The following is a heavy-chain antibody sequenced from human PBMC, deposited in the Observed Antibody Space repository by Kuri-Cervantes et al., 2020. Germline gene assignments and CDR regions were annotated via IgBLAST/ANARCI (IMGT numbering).Heavy chain of an antibody. V-gene: IGHV3-23*01. D-gene: IGHD3-9*01. CDR1: GFTFSSYA. J-gene: IGHJ4*02. CDR3: AKGGRYFDWLLTY. Sequence: GESLKISCAASGFTFSSYALNWVRQAPGKGLEWVSAISGSGYTTYYAGSVKGRFTISRDNSKNMLYLQMSSLRAEDTAVYHCAKGGRYFDWLLTYWGQGTLVTVSS. CDR2: ISGSGYTT.